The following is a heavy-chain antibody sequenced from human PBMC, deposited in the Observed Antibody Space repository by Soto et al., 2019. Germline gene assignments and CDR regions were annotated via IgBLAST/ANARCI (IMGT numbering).Heavy chain of an antibody. CDR2: IYYNRST. V-gene: IGHV4-59*01. D-gene: IGHD5-12*01. CDR3: ARENRRGISGYSFYDY. CDR1: GCSLSSYY. J-gene: IGHJ4*02. Sequence: LEALSLTFNCSGCSLSSYYLSWIRQPPGKGLEWSGYIYYNRSTNNSPALNTLATISVDTSKNQYSLKVNSVTAAVNAGYYCARENRRGISGYSFYDYWXQGTLVTVSS.